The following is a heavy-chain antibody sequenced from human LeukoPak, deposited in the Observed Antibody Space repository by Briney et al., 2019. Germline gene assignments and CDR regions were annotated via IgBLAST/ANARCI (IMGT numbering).Heavy chain of an antibody. V-gene: IGHV4-38-2*02. CDR3: ARGEQWLVEGYFDY. D-gene: IGHD6-19*01. J-gene: IGHJ4*02. CDR2: IYYSGST. Sequence: SETLSLTCTVSGYSISSGYYWGWIRQPPGKGLEWIGSIYYSGSTYYNPSLKSRVTISVETSKNQFSLKLSSVTAADTAVYYCARGEQWLVEGYFDYWGQGTLVTVSS. CDR1: GYSISSGYY.